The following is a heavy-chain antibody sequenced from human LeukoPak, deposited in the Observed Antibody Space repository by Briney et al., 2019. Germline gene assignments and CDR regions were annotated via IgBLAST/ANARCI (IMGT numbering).Heavy chain of an antibody. CDR2: ISGSGGYT. CDR3: ATSPDIEASGTLYYLDF. J-gene: IGHJ4*02. Sequence: GGSLRLSCAASGFTFRSYGMSWVRQAPGKGPEWVSSISGSGGYTYYADSVQGRFTISRDNSKNTLSLQMNSLRAEDAAIYYCATSPDIEASGTLYYLDFWSQGTLVSVSS. CDR1: GFTFRSYG. D-gene: IGHD1-14*01. V-gene: IGHV3-23*01.